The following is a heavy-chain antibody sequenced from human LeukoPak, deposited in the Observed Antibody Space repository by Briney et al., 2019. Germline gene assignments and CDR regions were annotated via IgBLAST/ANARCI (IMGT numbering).Heavy chain of an antibody. CDR3: AREGDYYDSSGYPYFDY. J-gene: IGHJ4*02. D-gene: IGHD3-22*01. CDR1: GFTFSSNS. CDR2: ISSTGGTI. V-gene: IGHV3-48*01. Sequence: GGSLRLSCAASGFTFSSNSMNWVRQAPGKGLEWVSYISSTGGTIYYADSMKGRFTISRDNSKNTLYLQMNSLRAEDTAVYYCAREGDYYDSSGYPYFDYWGQGTLVTVSS.